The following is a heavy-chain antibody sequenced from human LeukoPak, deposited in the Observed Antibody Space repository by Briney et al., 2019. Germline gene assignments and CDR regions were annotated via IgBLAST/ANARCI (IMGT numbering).Heavy chain of an antibody. CDR2: ISYDGSNK. Sequence: GRSLRLSRAASGFTFSSYAMHWVRQAPGKGLEWVAVISYDGSNKYYADSVKGRFTISRDNSKNTLYLQMNSLRAEDTAVYYCARARYSSAIYYYYGMDVWGQGTTVTVSS. D-gene: IGHD6-25*01. J-gene: IGHJ6*02. V-gene: IGHV3-30-3*01. CDR3: ARARYSSAIYYYYGMDV. CDR1: GFTFSSYA.